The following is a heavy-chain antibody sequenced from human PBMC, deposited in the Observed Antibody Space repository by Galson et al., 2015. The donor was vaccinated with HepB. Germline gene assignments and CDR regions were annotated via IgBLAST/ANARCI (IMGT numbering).Heavy chain of an antibody. D-gene: IGHD6-13*01. CDR2: TYYRSKWYN. J-gene: IGHJ5*02. V-gene: IGHV6-1*01. CDR1: GDSVSSNSAA. Sequence: CAISGDSVSSNSAACNWIRQSPSRGLEWLGRTYYRSKWYNDYAVSVKSRITINPDTSKNQFSLQLNSVTPEDTAVYYCAKEGFAAAGTLNWFDPWGQGTLVTVSS. CDR3: AKEGFAAAGTLNWFDP.